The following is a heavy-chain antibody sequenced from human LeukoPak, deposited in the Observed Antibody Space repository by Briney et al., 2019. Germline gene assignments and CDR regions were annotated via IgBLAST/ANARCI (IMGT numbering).Heavy chain of an antibody. Sequence: SETLSLTCAVYGGSFSGYYWSWIRQPPGKGLEWIGEINHSGNTNYNPSLKSRVTISVDTSKDQFSLKLSSVTAADTAVYYCTRQGRRVMVRGVTYCFDYWGQGTLVTVSS. CDR3: TRQGRRVMVRGVTYCFDY. V-gene: IGHV4-34*01. CDR2: INHSGNT. CDR1: GGSFSGYY. J-gene: IGHJ4*02. D-gene: IGHD3-10*01.